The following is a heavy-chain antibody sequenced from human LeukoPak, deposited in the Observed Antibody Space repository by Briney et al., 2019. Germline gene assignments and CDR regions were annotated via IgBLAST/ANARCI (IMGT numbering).Heavy chain of an antibody. J-gene: IGHJ4*02. Sequence: SETLSLTCTVSGGSVSSGSYYWSWIRQPPGKGLEWIAYIYYSGSTNYNPSLKSRVTIAVDTSKNQFSLKLTSVTAADTAVYYCATMPAYSVYEFDYWGQGTLVTVSS. CDR1: GGSVSSGSYY. CDR2: IYYSGST. V-gene: IGHV4-61*01. D-gene: IGHD5/OR15-5a*01. CDR3: ATMPAYSVYEFDY.